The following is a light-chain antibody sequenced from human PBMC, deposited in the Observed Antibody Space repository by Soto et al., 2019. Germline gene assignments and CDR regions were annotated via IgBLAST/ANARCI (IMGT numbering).Light chain of an antibody. J-gene: IGLJ1*01. CDR2: DVS. V-gene: IGLV2-14*01. CDR3: SLYTSSSTPRYV. CDR1: SSDVGGYNY. Sequence: QSVLTQPASVSGSPGQSITISCTGTSSDVGGYNYVSWYQQHPGKAPKLMIYDVSNRPSGVSNRFSGSKSGNTASLTISGLQAEDEADYYCSLYTSSSTPRYVFGTGTKLTVL.